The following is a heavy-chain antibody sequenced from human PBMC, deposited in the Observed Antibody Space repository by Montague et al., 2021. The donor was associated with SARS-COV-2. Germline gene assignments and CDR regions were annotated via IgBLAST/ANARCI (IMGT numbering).Heavy chain of an antibody. CDR1: GGAINNIENC. V-gene: IGHV4-39*01. D-gene: IGHD3-3*01. Sequence: SETLSLTCTVSGGAINNIENCWGWIRQPPGKGLEWIGRVSGTGRTNYNPSLRSRITVSLDTSKSQFSLKLSSVTAADAAVYSCTEDTAWRGVEYWGLGTLVTVSS. CDR3: TEDTAWRGVEY. J-gene: IGHJ4*02. CDR2: VSGTGRT.